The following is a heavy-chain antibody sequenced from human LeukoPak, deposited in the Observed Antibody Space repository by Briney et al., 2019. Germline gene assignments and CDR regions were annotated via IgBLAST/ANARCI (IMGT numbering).Heavy chain of an antibody. CDR3: ARVLVGANYYYYYMDV. Sequence: PSETLSLTCAVYGGSFIGYYWSWIRQPPGKGLEWIGEINHSGGANYNPSLKSRVTISVDKSKNQFSLKLSSVTAADTAVYYCARVLVGANYYYYYMDVWGKGTTVTVSS. CDR1: GGSFIGYY. J-gene: IGHJ6*03. V-gene: IGHV4-34*01. D-gene: IGHD1-26*01. CDR2: INHSGGA.